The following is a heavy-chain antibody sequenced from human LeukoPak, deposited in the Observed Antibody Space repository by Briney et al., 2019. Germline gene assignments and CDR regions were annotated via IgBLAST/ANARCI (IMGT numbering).Heavy chain of an antibody. Sequence: PSETLSLTCTVSGGSISSSSYYWGWIRQPPGKGLEWIGSIYYSGSTYYNPSLKSRVTISVDTSKNQFSLKLSSVTAADTAVYYCARDPIRAENFWSGGGGDYWGQGTLVTVSS. D-gene: IGHD3-3*01. V-gene: IGHV4-39*07. CDR2: IYYSGST. CDR1: GGSISSSSYY. CDR3: ARDPIRAENFWSGGGGDY. J-gene: IGHJ4*02.